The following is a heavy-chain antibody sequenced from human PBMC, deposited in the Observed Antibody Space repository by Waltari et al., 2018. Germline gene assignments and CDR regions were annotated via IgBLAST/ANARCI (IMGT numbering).Heavy chain of an antibody. CDR2: MKPNSGNT. CDR3: ALTPRNFWSGWY. CDR1: GYTFTSYD. V-gene: IGHV1-8*01. J-gene: IGHJ4*01. Sequence: QVQLVQSGAEVKKPGASVKVSCKASGYTFTSYDINRVRQATGQGLEWMGWMKPNSGNTGYAQKFQGRVTMTRNTSISTAYMELSSLRSEDTAVYYCALTPRNFWSGWYWGQGTLVTVSS. D-gene: IGHD3-3*01.